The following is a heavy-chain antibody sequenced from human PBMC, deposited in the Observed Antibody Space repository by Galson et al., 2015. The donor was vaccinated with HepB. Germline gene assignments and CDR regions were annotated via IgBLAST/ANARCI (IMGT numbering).Heavy chain of an antibody. CDR2: ICNSGGT. D-gene: IGHD6-13*01. CDR1: GASISSSC. J-gene: IGHJ2*01. V-gene: IGHV4-59*01. CDR3: ARDSYTSNWARYFDV. Sequence: LSLTCTVSGASISSSCWNWIRQTPGKGLEWIGFICNSGGTNYNPSLKSRVIISGDMSKNQVSLNLRSATAADTATYYCARDSYTSNWARYFDVWGRGTLVTVSS.